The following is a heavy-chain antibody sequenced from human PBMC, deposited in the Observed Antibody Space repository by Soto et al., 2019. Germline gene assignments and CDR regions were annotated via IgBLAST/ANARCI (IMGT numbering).Heavy chain of an antibody. V-gene: IGHV3-30*03. CDR2: IAYDGSKT. J-gene: IGHJ5*01. CDR3: ARWVGGSMFDNSGKYDS. Sequence: QVQLVESGGGVVQPGRSLRLTCAASGSTFSSGGMHGVGRAQGKGLEWVALIAYDGSKTYYGDSVRGRFTISRDNSENTLFLQMNSLRAEDTAVYYCARWVGGSMFDNSGKYDSWGQGTLVTVSS. CDR1: GSTFSSGG. D-gene: IGHD3-22*01.